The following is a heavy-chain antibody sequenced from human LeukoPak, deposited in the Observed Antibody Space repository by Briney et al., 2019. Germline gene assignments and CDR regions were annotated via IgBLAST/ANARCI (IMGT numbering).Heavy chain of an antibody. J-gene: IGHJ4*02. CDR3: ARGSGVYYYDSSGHRY. Sequence: ASVKVSCKASGYTFTSYGISWVRQAPGQGLEWMGWISAYNRNTNYAQKLQGRVTMTTDTSTSTAYMELRSLRSDDTAVYYCARGSGVYYYDSSGHRYWGQGTLVTVSS. CDR2: ISAYNRNT. D-gene: IGHD3-22*01. V-gene: IGHV1-18*01. CDR1: GYTFTSYG.